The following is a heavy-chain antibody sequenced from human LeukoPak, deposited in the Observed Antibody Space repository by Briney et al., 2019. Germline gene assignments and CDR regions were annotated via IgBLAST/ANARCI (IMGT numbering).Heavy chain of an antibody. CDR2: IYNGVNT. CDR3: ARSRAFNSGAFDP. V-gene: IGHV4-61*01. J-gene: IGHJ5*02. CDR1: GASVSSASYG. Sequence: SETLSLTCTVSGASVSSASYGTWIRQPPGKGVEWIAHIYNGVNTNYNPSLKSRVTISVDTSKNQFSLRLNSVTAADTAVYYCARSRAFNSGAFDPWGQGSLVTVSS. D-gene: IGHD1-26*01.